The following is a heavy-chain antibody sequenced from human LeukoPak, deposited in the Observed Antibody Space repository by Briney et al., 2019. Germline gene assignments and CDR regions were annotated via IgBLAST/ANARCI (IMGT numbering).Heavy chain of an antibody. CDR2: ISDSGGYA. J-gene: IGHJ3*02. D-gene: IGHD3-16*01. CDR3: AKDLMGNDSEAFDI. CDR1: GFTFSSYA. Sequence: NPGGSLRLSCEASGFTFSSYAMNWVRQAPGKGLEWVSTISDSGGYAYYADSVKGRFTLSRDNSKNTLCLQMSSLRADDTAVYYCAKDLMGNDSEAFDIWGQGTLVTVSS. V-gene: IGHV3-23*01.